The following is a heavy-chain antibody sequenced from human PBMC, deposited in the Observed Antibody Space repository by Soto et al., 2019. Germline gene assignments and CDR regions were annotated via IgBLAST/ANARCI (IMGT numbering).Heavy chain of an antibody. Sequence: QVQLVQSGAEVKKPESSVKVSCKAPGGTFSTYAISWVRQAPGQGLEWMGGIIPMFGTANYAQRFQDRVTITADEPTNTVYRELSSLRSEDTAVYLCASGIQLWLRRINNGYSGWGQGTLVSVSA. V-gene: IGHV1-69*12. CDR2: IIPMFGTA. CDR3: ASGIQLWLRRINNGYSG. CDR1: GGTFSTYA. D-gene: IGHD5-18*01. J-gene: IGHJ4*02.